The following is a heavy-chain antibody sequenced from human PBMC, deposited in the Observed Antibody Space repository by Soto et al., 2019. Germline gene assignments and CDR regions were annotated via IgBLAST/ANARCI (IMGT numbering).Heavy chain of an antibody. J-gene: IGHJ5*01. Sequence: GSLRLSCAGSGFIFSNVWMNWVRQAPGKGLEWVGHIKSKSDDGTTDYAAPVKGRFTISRDDSKNTLYLEMNSLQSEDTALYYCNTYGVGATNSWFDPWGQGTLVTVSS. CDR2: IKSKSDDGTT. V-gene: IGHV3-15*01. D-gene: IGHD1-26*01. CDR3: NTYGVGATNSWFDP. CDR1: GFIFSNVW.